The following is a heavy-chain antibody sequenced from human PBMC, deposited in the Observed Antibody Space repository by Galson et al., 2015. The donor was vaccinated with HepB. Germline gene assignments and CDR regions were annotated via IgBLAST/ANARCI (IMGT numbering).Heavy chain of an antibody. D-gene: IGHD6-19*01. V-gene: IGHV3-21*01. CDR2: ISSSSSYI. CDR3: ARDLSHSSGWDFDY. Sequence: SLRLSCAASGFTFSSYSMNWVRQAPGKGLEWVSSISSSSSYIYYADSVKGRFTISRDNAKNSLYLQMNSLRAGDTAVYYCARDLSHSSGWDFDYWGQGTLVTVSS. CDR1: GFTFSSYS. J-gene: IGHJ4*02.